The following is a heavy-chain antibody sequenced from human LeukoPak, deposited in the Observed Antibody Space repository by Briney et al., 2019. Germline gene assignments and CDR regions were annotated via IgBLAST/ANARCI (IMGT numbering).Heavy chain of an antibody. Sequence: PGGSMTLSCAASGFTFSIYSMNWVRHAPGKGLEWASSFSSNSSYIYYAGSEKGSYTISRDNAKDSLYLQMNSLRAEDTAVYYCARNYGSGSYYNFGYWGQGTLVTVSS. J-gene: IGHJ4*02. D-gene: IGHD3-10*01. CDR2: FSSNSSYI. CDR3: ARNYGSGSYYNFGY. CDR1: GFTFSIYS. V-gene: IGHV3-21*01.